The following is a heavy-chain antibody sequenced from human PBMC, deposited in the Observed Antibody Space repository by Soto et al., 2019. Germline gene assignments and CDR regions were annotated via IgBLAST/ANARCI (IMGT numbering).Heavy chain of an antibody. V-gene: IGHV1-24*01. CDR1: GYTLTELS. CDR2: FDPEDGET. CDR3: ATLYYYGSGSYPSVFDY. Sequence: ASVKVSCKVSGYTLTELSMHWVRQAPGKGLGWMGGFDPEDGETIYAQKFQGRVTMTEDTSTDTAYMELSSLRSEDTAVYYCATLYYYGSGSYPSVFDYWGQGTLVTVSS. D-gene: IGHD3-10*01. J-gene: IGHJ4*02.